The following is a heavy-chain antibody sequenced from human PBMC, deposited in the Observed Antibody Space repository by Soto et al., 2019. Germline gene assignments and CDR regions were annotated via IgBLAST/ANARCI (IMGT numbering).Heavy chain of an antibody. CDR1: GFTFSDYY. Sequence: QVQLVESGGGLVKPGGSLRLSCGASGFTFSDYYMSWIRQAPGQGLEWVSYISSSGSTIYYADSVKGRFTISRDNAKNSLDLQMNSLIVEDTAVFYCARDGMQPSPFDPCGQGTLVTVSS. V-gene: IGHV3-11*01. D-gene: IGHD1-26*01. CDR2: ISSSGSTI. J-gene: IGHJ5*02. CDR3: ARDGMQPSPFDP.